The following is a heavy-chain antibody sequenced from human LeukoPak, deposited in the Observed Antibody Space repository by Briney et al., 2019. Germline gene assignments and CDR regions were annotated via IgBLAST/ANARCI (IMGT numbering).Heavy chain of an antibody. J-gene: IGHJ3*02. CDR1: GFTFSSYS. Sequence: GGSLRLSCAASGFTFSSYSMNWVRQAPGKGLEWVSSISSSSSYIYYADSVKGRFTISRDNAKNSLYLQMNSLRAEDTAVYYCAKEYDIYAFDIWGQGTMVTVFS. D-gene: IGHD3-9*01. CDR2: ISSSSSYI. V-gene: IGHV3-21*01. CDR3: AKEYDIYAFDI.